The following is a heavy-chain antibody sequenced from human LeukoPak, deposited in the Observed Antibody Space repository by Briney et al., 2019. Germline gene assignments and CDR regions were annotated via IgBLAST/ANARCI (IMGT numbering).Heavy chain of an antibody. V-gene: IGHV4-4*07. CDR2: IYTSGST. D-gene: IGHD3-16*02. J-gene: IGHJ4*02. CDR1: GGSISSYY. CDR3: ARDRSLYDYVWGSYRYRYYFDY. Sequence: SETLSLTCTVSGGSISSYYWSWIRQPAGKGLEWIGRIYTSGSTNYNPSLKSRVTMSVDTSKNQLSLKLSSVTAADTAVYYCARDRSLYDYVWGSYRYRYYFDYWGRGTLVTVSS.